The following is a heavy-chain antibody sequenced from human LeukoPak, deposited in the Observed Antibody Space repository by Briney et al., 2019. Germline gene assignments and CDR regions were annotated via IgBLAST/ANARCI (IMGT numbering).Heavy chain of an antibody. CDR3: ARVDMGFDY. Sequence: PGGSLRLSCAASGFTFSSYEMNWVRQAPGKGLEWVSYISSSGSTIYYAGSVKGRFTISRDNAKNSLYLQMNSLRAEDTAVYYCARVDMGFDYWGQGTLVTASS. V-gene: IGHV3-48*03. D-gene: IGHD2-15*01. CDR2: ISSSGSTI. J-gene: IGHJ4*02. CDR1: GFTFSSYE.